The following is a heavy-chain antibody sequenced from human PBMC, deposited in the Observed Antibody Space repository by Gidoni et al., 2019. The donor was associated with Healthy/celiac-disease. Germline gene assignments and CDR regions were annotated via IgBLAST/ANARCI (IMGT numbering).Heavy chain of an antibody. D-gene: IGHD6-13*01. Sequence: QVQLVESGGGVVQPGRSLRLSCAASGFTFSSSGMHWVRQAPGKGLEWLAVISYDGSNKYYADSVKGRFTISRDNSKNTLYLQMNSLRAEDTAVYYCAKGPSSSWYRAYFDYWGQGTLVTVSS. J-gene: IGHJ4*02. CDR1: GFTFSSSG. CDR3: AKGPSSSWYRAYFDY. CDR2: ISYDGSNK. V-gene: IGHV3-30*18.